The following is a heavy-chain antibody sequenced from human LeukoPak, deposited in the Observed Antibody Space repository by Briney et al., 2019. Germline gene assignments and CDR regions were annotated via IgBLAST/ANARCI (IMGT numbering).Heavy chain of an antibody. CDR1: GYTFVNYG. Sequence: ASVKVSCKASGYTFVNYGINWVRQAPGQGLEWMGWISPANGNAGYAQRVQGRVTLTTDTSTSTAYMELRDLRSDDTAFYYCGRVPYVRPYQLDSWGQGTLVSVSS. V-gene: IGHV1-18*01. CDR3: GRVPYVRPYQLDS. CDR2: ISPANGNA. J-gene: IGHJ4*02. D-gene: IGHD2-2*01.